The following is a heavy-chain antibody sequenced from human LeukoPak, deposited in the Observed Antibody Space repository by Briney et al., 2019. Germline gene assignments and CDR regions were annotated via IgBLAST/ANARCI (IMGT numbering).Heavy chain of an antibody. CDR1: GDSITSDHY. V-gene: IGHV4-38-2*02. Sequence: PSETLSLTCTVSGDSITSDHYWTWIRQPPGKGLEWIAYIYHSGNTYYNPSLRSRVTMSVATSKNQFSLKLSSVTAADTAVYYCAREPPETGITMKGGAFDIWGQGTMVTVSS. CDR3: AREPPETGITMKGGAFDI. J-gene: IGHJ3*02. D-gene: IGHD3-22*01. CDR2: IYHSGNT.